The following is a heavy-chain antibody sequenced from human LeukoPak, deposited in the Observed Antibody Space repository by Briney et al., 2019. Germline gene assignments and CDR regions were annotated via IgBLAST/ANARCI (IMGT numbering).Heavy chain of an antibody. CDR2: IGAAGDT. CDR1: GFTFSSYD. V-gene: IGHV3-13*04. Sequence: GGSLRLSCAASGFTFSSYDMHWVRQATGKGLEWVSAIGAAGDTYYPGSVKGRFTISRENAKNSLYLQMNSLRAGDTAVYYCARGQAGGGSGSRNWSDPWGQGTLVTVSS. CDR3: ARGQAGGGSGSRNWSDP. D-gene: IGHD3-10*01. J-gene: IGHJ5*02.